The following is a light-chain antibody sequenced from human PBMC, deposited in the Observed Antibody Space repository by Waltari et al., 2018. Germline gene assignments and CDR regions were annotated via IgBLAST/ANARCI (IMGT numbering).Light chain of an antibody. CDR3: QQTYSTPRT. CDR2: STS. Sequence: DIQMSQSPSSLSASVGDRVTIACRASQTIDNNLNWYQQRPGKAPKLLISSTSRLQSGVPSRFSGSGSGTDFTLTISGLHSEDFATFYCQQTYSTPRTFGQGTKVEIK. J-gene: IGKJ1*01. V-gene: IGKV1-39*01. CDR1: QTIDNN.